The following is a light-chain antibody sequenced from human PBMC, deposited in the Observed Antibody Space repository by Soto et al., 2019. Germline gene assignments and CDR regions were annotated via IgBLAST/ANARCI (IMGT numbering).Light chain of an antibody. V-gene: IGKV3-20*01. J-gene: IGKJ4*01. CDR3: QQYGTIPRALT. Sequence: EIVLTQSPGTLSLAPGERVTLSCRASQRVSSTHLAWYQHKPGQAPRLLIYGASSRATGIPDRFSGSGSGTDFTLTISRLEPEDFAVYYCQQYGTIPRALTFGGGTKVEIK. CDR2: GAS. CDR1: QRVSSTH.